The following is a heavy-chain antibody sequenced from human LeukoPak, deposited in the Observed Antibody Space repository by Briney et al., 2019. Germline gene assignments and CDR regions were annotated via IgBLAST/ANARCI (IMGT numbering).Heavy chain of an antibody. CDR1: GYTFTGYY. CDR3: ARGDSSTLRDAFDI. Sequence: GASVKVSCKASGYTFTGYYMHWVRQAPGQGLEWMGWINPNSGNTGYAQKFQGRVTMTRNTSISTAYMELSSLRSEDTAVYYCARGDSSTLRDAFDIWGQGTMVTVSS. D-gene: IGHD6-13*01. J-gene: IGHJ3*02. V-gene: IGHV1-8*02. CDR2: INPNSGNT.